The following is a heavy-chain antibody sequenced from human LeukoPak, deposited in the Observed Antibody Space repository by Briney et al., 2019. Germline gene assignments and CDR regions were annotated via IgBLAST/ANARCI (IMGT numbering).Heavy chain of an antibody. J-gene: IGHJ4*02. CDR3: ARENSGGGATFDY. Sequence: SETLSLTCAVYGGSFSGYYWSWIRQPPGKGLEWIGEINHSGSTNYNPSLKSRVTISVDTSKNQFSLKLSSVTAADTAVYYCARENSGGGATFDYWGQGTLVTVSS. CDR1: GGSFSGYY. D-gene: IGHD3-16*01. V-gene: IGHV4-34*01. CDR2: INHSGST.